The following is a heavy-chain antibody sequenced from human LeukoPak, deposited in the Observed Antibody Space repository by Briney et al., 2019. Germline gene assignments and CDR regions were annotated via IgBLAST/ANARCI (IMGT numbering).Heavy chain of an antibody. Sequence: PSETLSLTCTVSGGSISSSSYYWGWIRQPPGKGLEWIGSIYYSGSTYYNPSLKSRVTISVDTSKNQFSLKLSSVTAADTAVYYCARQDGDYHFDYWGQGTLVPVSS. D-gene: IGHD4-17*01. CDR1: GGSISSSSYY. V-gene: IGHV4-39*01. CDR3: ARQDGDYHFDY. J-gene: IGHJ4*02. CDR2: IYYSGST.